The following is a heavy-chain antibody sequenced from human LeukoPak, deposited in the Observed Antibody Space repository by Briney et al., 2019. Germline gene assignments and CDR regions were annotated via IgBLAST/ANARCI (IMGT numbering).Heavy chain of an antibody. Sequence: ASVKVSCKTSGYTFIDYYLHWVRQAPGQGLEWMGWLNPNSGVTNYAQTFQGRVTMTRDTSMRTAYMELSRLRSDDTAVYYCARSRMTTIGCFDPWGQGTLVTVAS. CDR3: ARSRMTTIGCFDP. V-gene: IGHV1-2*02. CDR2: LNPNSGVT. CDR1: GYTFIDYY. J-gene: IGHJ5*02. D-gene: IGHD4-17*01.